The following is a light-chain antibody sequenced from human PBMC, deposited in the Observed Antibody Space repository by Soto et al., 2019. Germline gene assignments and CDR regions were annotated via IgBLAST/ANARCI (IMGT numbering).Light chain of an antibody. CDR3: ATWDTNTWV. CDR2: LEGSGSY. Sequence: QLVLTQSSSASASPGSSVKLTCTLSSGHSSYIIAWHQQQPGKAPRYLMKLEGSGSYDKGSGVPDRFSGSSSGADRYLTICNLQFEDEADYYCATWDTNTWVFGGGTKLTVL. CDR1: SGHSSYI. V-gene: IGLV4-60*02. J-gene: IGLJ3*02.